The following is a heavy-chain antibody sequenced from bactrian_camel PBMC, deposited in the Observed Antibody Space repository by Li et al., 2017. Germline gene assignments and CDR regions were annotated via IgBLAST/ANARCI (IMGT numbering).Heavy chain of an antibody. D-gene: IGHD6*01. CDR1: GTWSPTRC. J-gene: IGHJ4*01. CDR2: ISSPVGTT. Sequence: HVQLVESGGGSVEAGGSLRLSCVVSGTWSPTRCVAWFRQVAGKARLGVASISSPVGTTYYRDDSLKGRFTISRDSAKNTVYLQMNNLQPEDTATYYCAEGRGSRGEHCYSLNYWGQGTQVTVS. CDR3: AEGRGSRGEHCYSLNY. V-gene: IGHV3S1*01.